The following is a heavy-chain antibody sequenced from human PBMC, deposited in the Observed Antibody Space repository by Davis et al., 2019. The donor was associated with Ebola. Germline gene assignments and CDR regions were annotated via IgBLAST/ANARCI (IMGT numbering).Heavy chain of an antibody. D-gene: IGHD5-12*01. CDR2: INPSGGGT. CDR1: GYTFTTYY. J-gene: IGHJ4*02. CDR3: ARATFGSGYSSASYFDH. V-gene: IGHV1-46*01. Sequence: ASVKVSCKASGYTFTTYYIHWIRQAPGQGLEWMGIINPSGGGTNYAQRFQGRVTMTRDASANTVYMEVSGLRSDDTAIYYCARATFGSGYSSASYFDHWGQGTLVTVSS.